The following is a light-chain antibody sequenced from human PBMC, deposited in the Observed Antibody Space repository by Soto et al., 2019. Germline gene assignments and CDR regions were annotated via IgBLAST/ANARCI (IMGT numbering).Light chain of an antibody. CDR3: SSYTNSNAAV. CDR2: NVS. J-gene: IGLJ7*01. CDR1: SSDVGGYNY. Sequence: QSALTQPASVSGSPGQSITISCTGTSSDVGGYNYVSWYQQHPGKAPKLMIYNVSNRPSGVSNRFSGSKSGNTASLTISGLRAEDEADYYCSSYTNSNAAVFGGGTQLTVL. V-gene: IGLV2-14*01.